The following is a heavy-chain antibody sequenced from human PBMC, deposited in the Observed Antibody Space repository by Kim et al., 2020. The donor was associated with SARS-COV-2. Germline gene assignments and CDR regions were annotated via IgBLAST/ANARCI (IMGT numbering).Heavy chain of an antibody. D-gene: IGHD3-22*01. V-gene: IGHV3-30*07. Sequence: GRFTLARDNSNSTLYLQMNSLRAEDTAVYYCARDFPPFRYDSSGRDAFDIWGQGTMVTVSS. CDR3: ARDFPPFRYDSSGRDAFDI. J-gene: IGHJ3*02.